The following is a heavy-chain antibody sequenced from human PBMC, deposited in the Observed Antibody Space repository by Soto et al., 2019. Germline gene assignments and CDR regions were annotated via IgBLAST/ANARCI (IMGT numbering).Heavy chain of an antibody. V-gene: IGHV1-18*01. CDR2: ISAYNDNT. CDR3: ARESPPADY. J-gene: IGHJ4*02. CDR1: GYTFNSYG. Sequence: QVQLVQSGAEVKKPGASVKVSCKASGYTFNSYGISWVRQAPGQGLEWMGWISAYNDNTNYAQNPQXXXTXPTDTSTSTAYMELRSLRSDDTAVYYCARESPPADYWGQGTLVTVSS.